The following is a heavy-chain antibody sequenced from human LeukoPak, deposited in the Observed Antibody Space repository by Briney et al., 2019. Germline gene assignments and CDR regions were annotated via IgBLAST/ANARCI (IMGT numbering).Heavy chain of an antibody. D-gene: IGHD2-2*02. V-gene: IGHV3-74*01. CDR3: ARVTRGPSWTTIPDY. CDR2: INSDGSST. Sequence: GGSLRLSCAASGFTFSSYWMHWVRQAPGKGLVWVSRINSDGSSTSYADSVKGRFTISRDNAKNTLYLQMNSLRAEDTAVYYCARVTRGPSWTTIPDYWGQGTLVTVSS. CDR1: GFTFSSYW. J-gene: IGHJ4*02.